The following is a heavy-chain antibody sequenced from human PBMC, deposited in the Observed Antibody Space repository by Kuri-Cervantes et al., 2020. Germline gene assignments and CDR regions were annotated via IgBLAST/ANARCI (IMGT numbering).Heavy chain of an antibody. D-gene: IGHD6-13*01. Sequence: SVKVSCKASGGTFSSYAISWVRQAPGQGLEWMGIINPSGGSTSYAQKFQGRVTITADKSTSTAYMELSSLRSEDTAVYYCARVSAAAADGDYYYYMDVWGKGTTVTVSS. CDR2: INPSGGST. V-gene: IGHV1-69*04. J-gene: IGHJ6*03. CDR3: ARVSAAAADGDYYYYMDV. CDR1: GGTFSSYA.